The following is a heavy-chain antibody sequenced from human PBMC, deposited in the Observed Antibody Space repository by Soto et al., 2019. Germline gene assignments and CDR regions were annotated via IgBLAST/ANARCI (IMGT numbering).Heavy chain of an antibody. J-gene: IGHJ3*01. V-gene: IGHV3-15*07. Sequence: EVQLVESGGGLVKPGGSLRLSCAASGFTFSNAWMDWVRQASGKGLEWVGRIKSKIDGGTTDYAAPVKGRFTISRDDSKNTLYLQMNSLKTEDTAVYYCTTGLLRSGGAFDVWGQGTMVTVSS. CDR1: GFTFSNAW. D-gene: IGHD4-17*01. CDR3: TTGLLRSGGAFDV. CDR2: IKSKIDGGTT.